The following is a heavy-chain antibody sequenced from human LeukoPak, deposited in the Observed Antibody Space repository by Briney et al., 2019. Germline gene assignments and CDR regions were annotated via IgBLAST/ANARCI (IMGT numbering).Heavy chain of an antibody. CDR3: ATDRGWRTSGYYLYYFEY. V-gene: IGHV3-7*01. D-gene: IGHD3-3*01. CDR2: IKHDGSEK. J-gene: IGHJ4*02. CDR1: GFIFTNYF. Sequence: GGSLRLSCAASGFIFTNYFMSWVRQAPGKGLEWVASIKHDGSEKYYVDSVRGRFTISRDSTMNSLYLQMSSLRAEDTAVYYCATDRGWRTSGYYLYYFEYWGQGTLVTYSS.